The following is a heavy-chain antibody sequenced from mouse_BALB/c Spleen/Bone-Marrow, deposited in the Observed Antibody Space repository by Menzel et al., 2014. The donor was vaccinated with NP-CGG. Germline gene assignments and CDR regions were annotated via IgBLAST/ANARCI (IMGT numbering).Heavy chain of an antibody. Sequence: VQLKESGPELVKPGASVKISCKTSGYTFTEYTIHWVKQSHGKSLEWIGNINPNIGGTTYNQKFKGKATLTVDMSSSTAYMDLRSLTSEDSAVYYCARGRFAYWGQGTRVTVSA. V-gene: IGHV1-18*01. CDR3: ARGRFAY. J-gene: IGHJ3*01. CDR2: INPNIGGT. CDR1: GYTFTEYT.